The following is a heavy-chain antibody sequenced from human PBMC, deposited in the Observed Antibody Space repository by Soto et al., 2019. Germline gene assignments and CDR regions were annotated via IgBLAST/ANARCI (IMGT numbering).Heavy chain of an antibody. CDR3: AKNWNWGSLVH. V-gene: IGHV4-59*08. Sequence: QVHLQESGPGLVKPSETLSLTCTVSGDSISTDYWSWIRQSPGKGLEWIGFIYYGGSTNYNPSLKXRXTXSXXTPKNQSSLKLSSVTAADTAVYYCAKNWNWGSLVHWGQGTLVTVSS. J-gene: IGHJ4*02. D-gene: IGHD7-27*01. CDR1: GDSISTDY. CDR2: IYYGGST.